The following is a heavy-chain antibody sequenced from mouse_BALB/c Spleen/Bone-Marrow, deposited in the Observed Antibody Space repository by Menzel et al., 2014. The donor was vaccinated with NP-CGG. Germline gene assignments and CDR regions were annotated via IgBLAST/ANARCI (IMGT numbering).Heavy chain of an antibody. CDR1: GYTFTSYY. Sequence: VKLQESGAELVKPGASVKLSCKASGYTFTSYYMYWVKQRPGQGLEWIGEISPSNGGTNFNEKFKSKATLTVDKSSSTAYMQLSSLTSEDSAVYYCTRYGNYYFDYWGQGTTLTVSS. D-gene: IGHD2-1*01. V-gene: IGHV1S81*02. J-gene: IGHJ2*01. CDR3: TRYGNYYFDY. CDR2: ISPSNGGT.